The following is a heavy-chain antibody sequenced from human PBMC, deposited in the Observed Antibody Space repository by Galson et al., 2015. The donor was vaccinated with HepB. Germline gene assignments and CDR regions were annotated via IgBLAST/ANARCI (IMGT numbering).Heavy chain of an antibody. CDR2: IWYDGSNK. D-gene: IGHD3-10*01. CDR1: GFTFSSYG. Sequence: SLRLSCAASGFTFSSYGMHWVRQAPGKGLEWVAVIWYDGSNKYYADSVKGRFTISRDNSKNTLYLQMNSLRAEDTAVYYCARDNYYGSGSYDYYYYYGMDVWGQGTTVTVSS. V-gene: IGHV3-33*08. J-gene: IGHJ6*02. CDR3: ARDNYYGSGSYDYYYYYGMDV.